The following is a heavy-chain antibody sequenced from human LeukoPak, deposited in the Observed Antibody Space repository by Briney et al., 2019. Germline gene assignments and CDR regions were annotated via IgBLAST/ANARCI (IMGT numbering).Heavy chain of an antibody. V-gene: IGHV4-4*07. Sequence: SETLSLTCTVSGGSISSYYWSWIRQPAGKGLEWIGRIYTSGSTNYNPSLKSRVTMSVDTSKDQFSLKLSSVTAADTAVYYCARVTHYYDSSGYEYYFDYWGQGTLVTVSS. CDR2: IYTSGST. D-gene: IGHD3-22*01. CDR3: ARVTHYYDSSGYEYYFDY. CDR1: GGSISSYY. J-gene: IGHJ4*02.